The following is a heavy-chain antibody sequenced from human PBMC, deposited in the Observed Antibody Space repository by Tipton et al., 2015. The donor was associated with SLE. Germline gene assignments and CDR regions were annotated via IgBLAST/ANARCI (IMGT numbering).Heavy chain of an antibody. D-gene: IGHD1-14*01. CDR1: GGSISSGGYS. CDR2: IYHSGST. Sequence: LRLSCAVSGGSISSGGYSWSWIRQPPGKGLEWIGYIYHSGSTNYNPSLKSRVTISVDTSKNQFSLKLSSVTAADTAVYYCARATGNWYFDLWGRGTLVTVSS. J-gene: IGHJ2*01. V-gene: IGHV4-30-2*01. CDR3: ARATGNWYFDL.